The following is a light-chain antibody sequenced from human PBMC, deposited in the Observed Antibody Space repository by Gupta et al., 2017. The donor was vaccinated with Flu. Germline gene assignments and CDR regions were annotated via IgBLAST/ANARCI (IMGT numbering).Light chain of an antibody. V-gene: IGLV1-44*01. Sequence: QSVLTQPPSASGTPGQRVTLPCPGSSSNLGSNTVNWYQQLPGTAPKLLIYSNNQRPSGVPDRFSGSKSGTSASLAISGLQSEDEADYYCAAWDDSLNGSVVFGGGTKLTVL. J-gene: IGLJ2*01. CDR3: AAWDDSLNGSVV. CDR2: SNN. CDR1: SSNLGSNT.